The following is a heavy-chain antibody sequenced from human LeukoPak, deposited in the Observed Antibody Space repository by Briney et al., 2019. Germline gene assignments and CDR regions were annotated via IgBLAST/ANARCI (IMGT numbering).Heavy chain of an antibody. J-gene: IGHJ4*02. Sequence: PGGSLRLSCAASGFTFSRFAMSWVRQAPGKGLELVSSISGDGGRTYYADSVKGRFTFSRDNSKNTLYLQMNSLRAEDTAVYYCAEGFDWLGNWGQGTLVTVSS. CDR2: ISGDGGRT. V-gene: IGHV3-23*01. CDR3: AEGFDWLGN. CDR1: GFTFSRFA. D-gene: IGHD3-9*01.